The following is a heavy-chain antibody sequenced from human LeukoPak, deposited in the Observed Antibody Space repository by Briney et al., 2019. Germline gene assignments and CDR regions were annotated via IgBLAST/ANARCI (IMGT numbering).Heavy chain of an antibody. CDR1: VYTVTNYD. CDR2: VNPNSGDT. V-gene: IGHV1-8*01. CDR3: ARVLGYYYYMDV. Sequence: ASVKVSCKASVYTVTNYDINWVRQATGQGLEWMGWVNPNSGDTDYAHKFQGRVTITSNTSISTAYMELSSLRSDDTPVYYCARVLGYYYYMDVWGKGTTVTISS. J-gene: IGHJ6*03.